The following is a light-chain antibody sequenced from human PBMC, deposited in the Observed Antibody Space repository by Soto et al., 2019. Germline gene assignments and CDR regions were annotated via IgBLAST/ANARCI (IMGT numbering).Light chain of an antibody. Sequence: QSALTQPASVSGSPGQSITISCTGTNSDVGGYNFVSWYQHHPGKAPKLMIYDVNNRPSGVSNRFSGSKSGNTASLTISGLQAEDEAEYYCSSYTSGNTLVFGTGTKLTVL. CDR1: NSDVGGYNF. CDR3: SSYTSGNTLV. V-gene: IGLV2-14*03. J-gene: IGLJ1*01. CDR2: DVN.